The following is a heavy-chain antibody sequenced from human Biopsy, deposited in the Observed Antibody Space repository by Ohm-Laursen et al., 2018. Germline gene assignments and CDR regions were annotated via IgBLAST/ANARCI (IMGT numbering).Heavy chain of an antibody. CDR3: ARTPRNSFWSGSYKRGLWFDP. V-gene: IGHV4-59*01. J-gene: IGHJ5*02. CDR2: VYNGGIT. D-gene: IGHD3-3*01. Sequence: GTLSLTCSVSGGSIISYYWTWIRQPPGKGLEWIGHVYNGGITNYNPSLKSQVTISKDTSKNQFSLQVNSVTAADTAVYYCARTPRNSFWSGSYKRGLWFDPWGQGTLVIVSS. CDR1: GGSIISYY.